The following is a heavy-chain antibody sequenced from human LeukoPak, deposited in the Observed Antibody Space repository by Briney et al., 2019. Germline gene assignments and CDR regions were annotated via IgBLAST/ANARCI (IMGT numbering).Heavy chain of an antibody. J-gene: IGHJ4*02. D-gene: IGHD6-13*01. Sequence: KPSETLSLTRTVSGGSISSYYWSWIRQPPGKGLEWIGYIYYSGSTNYNPSLKSRVTISVDTSKNQFSLKLSSVTAADTAVYYCARVRWYYFDYWGQGTLVTVSS. CDR1: GGSISSYY. CDR2: IYYSGST. CDR3: ARVRWYYFDY. V-gene: IGHV4-59*01.